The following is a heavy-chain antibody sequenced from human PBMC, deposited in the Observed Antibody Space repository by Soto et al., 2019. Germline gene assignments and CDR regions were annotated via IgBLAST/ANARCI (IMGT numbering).Heavy chain of an antibody. J-gene: IGHJ4*02. CDR3: ARSLGWYAIDY. CDR2: MSHIGSV. D-gene: IGHD6-19*01. V-gene: IGHV4-4*02. CDR1: GVSIGSNYH. Sequence: QLLLQESGPGLVQPSVTLSLSCVVSGVSIGSNYHWGWVRQPPGKGLEWLVDMSHIGSVNYNPSLKSRVTISMDKAQNQFSLKLNSVTAADTAGYYCARSLGWYAIDYWGQGTLVIVSS.